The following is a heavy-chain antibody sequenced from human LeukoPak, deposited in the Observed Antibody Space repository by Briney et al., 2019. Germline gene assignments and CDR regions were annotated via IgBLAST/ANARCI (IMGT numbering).Heavy chain of an antibody. J-gene: IGHJ3*01. Sequence: GESLKISGKVSGYSFTGYCIGWVRQMPGKGLEWMGIIYPGDSGPTYSPSFQGQVTFSVDKSINTAYLQWSSLQASDTAMYYCGMSGDRVPLQDDVFDVWGQGTMVTVST. CDR3: GMSGDRVPLQDDVFDV. V-gene: IGHV5-51*01. CDR2: IYPGDSGP. CDR1: GYSFTGYC. D-gene: IGHD1-26*01.